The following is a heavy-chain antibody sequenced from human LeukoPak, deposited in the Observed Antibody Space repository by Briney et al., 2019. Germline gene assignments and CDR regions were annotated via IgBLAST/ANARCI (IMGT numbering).Heavy chain of an antibody. Sequence: GGSLRLSCVASGFTLSDHYMDWVRQAPGKGLEWISRTKNRANSHITQYAASVHGRFIASRDDSKNSLFLQMNSLKAEDTAVYYCARDTDTALDVWGQGTTVTVSS. CDR3: ARDTDTALDV. J-gene: IGHJ6*02. CDR2: TKNRANSHIT. CDR1: GFTLSDHY. V-gene: IGHV3-72*01.